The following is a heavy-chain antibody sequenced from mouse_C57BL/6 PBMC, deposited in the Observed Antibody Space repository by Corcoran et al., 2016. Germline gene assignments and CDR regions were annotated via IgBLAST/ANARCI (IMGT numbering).Heavy chain of an antibody. D-gene: IGHD1-1*01. V-gene: IGHV1-76*01. Sequence: QVQLKQSGAELVRPGASVKLSCKASGYTFTDYYINWVKQRPGQGLEWIARIYPGSGNTYYNEKFKGKATLTAEKSSSTAYMQLSSLTSEDSAVYFCAREGYGSDWYFDVWGTGTTVTVSS. J-gene: IGHJ1*03. CDR3: AREGYGSDWYFDV. CDR2: IYPGSGNT. CDR1: GYTFTDYY.